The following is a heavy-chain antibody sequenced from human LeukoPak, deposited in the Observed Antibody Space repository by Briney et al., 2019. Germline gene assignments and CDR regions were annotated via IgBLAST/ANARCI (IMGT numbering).Heavy chain of an antibody. CDR3: ARHSPPPYRYDSSGYYPTH. D-gene: IGHD3-22*01. CDR1: GYSFTSNW. V-gene: IGHV5-51*01. Sequence: GESLKISCKGSGYSFTSNWIGWVRQMPGKGLEWMGIIYPGDSETTYSPSFQGQVTISADKSISTAYLQWSSLKASDTAMYYCARHSPPPYRYDSSGYYPTHWGQGTLVTVSS. J-gene: IGHJ4*02. CDR2: IYPGDSET.